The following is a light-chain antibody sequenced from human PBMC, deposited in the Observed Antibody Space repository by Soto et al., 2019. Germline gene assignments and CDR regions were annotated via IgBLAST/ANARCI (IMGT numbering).Light chain of an antibody. Sequence: QSVLTQPASVSGSPGQSITISCTGTNSDNGSYNYVSWFQQHPGKDPKLMIHDVTNRSSGVSDRFAGSKSDNTAALTISGLQAEDEAHYYCSSYTLSSTWVFGGGTQLTVL. J-gene: IGLJ3*02. CDR2: DVT. V-gene: IGLV2-14*01. CDR3: SSYTLSSTWV. CDR1: NSDNGSYNY.